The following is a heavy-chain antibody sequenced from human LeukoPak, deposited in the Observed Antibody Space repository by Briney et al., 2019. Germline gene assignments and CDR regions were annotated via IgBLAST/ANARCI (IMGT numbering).Heavy chain of an antibody. Sequence: GGSLRLSCAASGFTFSSYAMSWVRQAAGKGLQWVSSVISGGGTTYYADSVKGRFTISRDNSKNTLDLQMNSLRAEDTAIYYCAKSPMRNFDDPNTDYWGQGTLVTVST. D-gene: IGHD1-14*01. CDR1: GFTFSSYA. CDR2: VISGGGTT. V-gene: IGHV3-23*01. CDR3: AKSPMRNFDDPNTDY. J-gene: IGHJ4*02.